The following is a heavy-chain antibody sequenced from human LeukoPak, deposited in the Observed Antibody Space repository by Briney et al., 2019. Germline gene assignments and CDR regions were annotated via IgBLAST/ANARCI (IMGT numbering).Heavy chain of an antibody. CDR2: ISNSGST. Sequence: SETLSLTCTVSDGSISSYYWSWIRQPPGEGLEWIGYISNSGSTNYNPSLKSRVTISVDTSKNQLSLKLSYVTAADTAVYHCVRLQPNTGEWAFDIWGQGTMVSVSS. CDR1: DGSISSYY. V-gene: IGHV4-59*01. J-gene: IGHJ3*02. CDR3: VRLQPNTGEWAFDI. D-gene: IGHD1-1*01.